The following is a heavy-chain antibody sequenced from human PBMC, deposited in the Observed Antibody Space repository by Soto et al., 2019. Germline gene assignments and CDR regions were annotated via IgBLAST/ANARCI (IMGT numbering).Heavy chain of an antibody. CDR2: TYYRSKWYN. V-gene: IGHV6-1*01. D-gene: IGHD5-12*01. Sequence: SQTLSLTCTISGDSVSSNSAAWNWIRQSPSRGLEWLGRTYYRSKWYNDYAVSVKSRITINPDTSKNQFSLQLNSVTPDDTAVYSCARVRDSGYDFFFYYYGMDVWGQGTTVTVSS. CDR3: ARVRDSGYDFFFYYYGMDV. CDR1: GDSVSSNSAA. J-gene: IGHJ6*02.